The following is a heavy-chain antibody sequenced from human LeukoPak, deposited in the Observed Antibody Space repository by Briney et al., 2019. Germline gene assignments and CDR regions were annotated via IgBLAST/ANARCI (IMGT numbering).Heavy chain of an antibody. CDR1: GFTFSSYG. V-gene: IGHV3-30*18. Sequence: GGSLRLSCAASGFTFSSYGMHWVRQAPGKGLEWVEVVSSAGSTKYYADSVKGRLTISRDNSKKTLDLQMNNLRAEDTAVYDCTKEGATGSPYSFDYWGQGTLVTVSS. CDR2: VSSAGSTK. CDR3: TKEGATGSPYSFDY. D-gene: IGHD1-1*01. J-gene: IGHJ4*02.